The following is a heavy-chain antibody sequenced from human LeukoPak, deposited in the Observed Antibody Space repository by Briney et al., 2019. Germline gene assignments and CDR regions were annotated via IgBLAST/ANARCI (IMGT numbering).Heavy chain of an antibody. CDR3: AAVVPAAPFQN. CDR2: INTDGSST. D-gene: IGHD2-2*01. Sequence: GGSLRLSSAASGFTFSNYWMHWVRQAPGKGLVWVSRINTDGSSTSYADSVKGRFTVSRDNAKNTLFLKMNSLRAEDTAVYYCAAVVPAAPFQNWGQGTLVTVSS. J-gene: IGHJ1*01. CDR1: GFTFSNYW. V-gene: IGHV3-74*01.